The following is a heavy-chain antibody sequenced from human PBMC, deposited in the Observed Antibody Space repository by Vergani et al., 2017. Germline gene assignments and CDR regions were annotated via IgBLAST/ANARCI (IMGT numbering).Heavy chain of an antibody. J-gene: IGHJ3*02. Sequence: VQLVESGGGVVQPGRSLRLSCAASGFTFSSYAMHWVRQAPGKGLEWVSAISGSGGSTYYADSVKGRFTISRDNSKNTLYLQMNSLSAEDTAVYYCAKDQGPQSFVIPFPPNDAFDIWGQGTMVTVSS. CDR3: AKDQGPQSFVIPFPPNDAFDI. V-gene: IGHV3-23*04. CDR1: GFTFSSYA. D-gene: IGHD3-3*01. CDR2: ISGSGGST.